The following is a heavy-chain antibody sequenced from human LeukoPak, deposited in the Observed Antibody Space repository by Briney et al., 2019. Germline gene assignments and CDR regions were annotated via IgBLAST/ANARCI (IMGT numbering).Heavy chain of an antibody. V-gene: IGHV4-59*01. Sequence: SETLSLTFTVSGGSISSYYWSWIRQPPGKGLEWIGYIYYSGSTNYNPSLKSRVTISVDTSKNQFSLKLSSVTAADTAVYYCARVVCGSGRLGYSYYYYMDVWGKGTTVTISS. CDR3: ARVVCGSGRLGYSYYYYMDV. CDR1: GGSISSYY. J-gene: IGHJ6*03. CDR2: IYYSGST. D-gene: IGHD6-19*01.